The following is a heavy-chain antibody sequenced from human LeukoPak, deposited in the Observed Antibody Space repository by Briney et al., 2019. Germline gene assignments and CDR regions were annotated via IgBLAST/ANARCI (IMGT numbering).Heavy chain of an antibody. D-gene: IGHD3-22*01. V-gene: IGHV3-15*07. Sequence: GGSLRLSCAASGFTFSNAWMNWVRQAPGKGLEWLGRIKRETDGGTIDYAAPVKGRFTISRDDSRNTLYLQMDSLKIEDTAVYYCTTDRYYDNSELQFQHWGQGTLVTVSS. J-gene: IGHJ1*01. CDR1: GFTFSNAW. CDR2: IKRETDGGTI. CDR3: TTDRYYDNSELQFQH.